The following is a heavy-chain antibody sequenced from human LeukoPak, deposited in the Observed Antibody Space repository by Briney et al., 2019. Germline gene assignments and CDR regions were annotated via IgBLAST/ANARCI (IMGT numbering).Heavy chain of an antibody. D-gene: IGHD7-27*01. CDR1: GFTFSSYW. V-gene: IGHV3-23*01. J-gene: IGHJ4*02. Sequence: GGSLRLSCAASGFTFSSYWMSWVRQAPGKGLEWVSTISGSGGSTYYADSVKGRFTISRDNSKNTLSLQMNSLRAEDTAVYYCAKDKALGIVYYFDYWGQGTLVTVSS. CDR2: ISGSGGST. CDR3: AKDKALGIVYYFDY.